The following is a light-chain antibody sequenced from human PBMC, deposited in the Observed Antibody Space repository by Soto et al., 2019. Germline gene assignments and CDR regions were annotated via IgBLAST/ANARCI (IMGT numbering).Light chain of an antibody. CDR1: QSVSSNY. Sequence: EFVLTQSPGTLSLSPGERATLSCRASQSVSSNYSAWYQQKPGQAPRLLIYGASNRATGIPDRFSGGGSGTDFTLTISSLHSDDFATYYCKQYDYSRTFGRGTKVDIK. J-gene: IGKJ1*01. V-gene: IGKV3-20*01. CDR2: GAS. CDR3: KQYDYSRT.